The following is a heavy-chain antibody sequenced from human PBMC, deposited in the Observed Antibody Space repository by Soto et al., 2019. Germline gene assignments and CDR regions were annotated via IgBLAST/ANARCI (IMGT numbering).Heavy chain of an antibody. CDR2: IYHSGTT. CDR1: GASIRGSKW. J-gene: IGHJ5*02. D-gene: IGHD3-16*01. CDR3: ARDKANVGGYNQFDP. V-gene: IGHV4-4*02. Sequence: KTSETLSLTCAVSGASIRGSKWWSWFRQPPGKGLEWIGDIYHSGTTNYNPSLKSRVTMSVDKSKNQFSLNLTSVTAADTAVYYCARDKANVGGYNQFDPWGPGTRVTVSS.